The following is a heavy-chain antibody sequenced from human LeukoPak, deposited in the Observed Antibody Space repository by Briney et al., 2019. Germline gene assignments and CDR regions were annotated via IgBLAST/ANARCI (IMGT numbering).Heavy chain of an antibody. CDR1: GGSFSGYY. V-gene: IGHV4-34*01. D-gene: IGHD6-6*01. CDR2: INHSGST. J-gene: IGHJ4*02. CDR3: ARGDVSSSGEYFDY. Sequence: SETLSLTCPVYGGSFSGYYWSSIRQPPGKGLEWLGEINHSGSTNLKPFFKSRFTLSVATSKNQFYLKLTSVTAAAPAGYSFARGDVSSSGEYFDYWGQGTLVTDSS.